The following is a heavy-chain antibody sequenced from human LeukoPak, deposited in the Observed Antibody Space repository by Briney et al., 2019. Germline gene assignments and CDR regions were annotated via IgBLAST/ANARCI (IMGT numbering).Heavy chain of an antibody. CDR2: IYHSGRT. CDR3: ARSGTPGTYNWFDP. J-gene: IGHJ5*02. CDR1: GYSISTGYY. D-gene: IGHD1-1*01. Sequence: PSETLSLTCAVSGYSISTGYYWGWIRQPPGKGLEWIGSIYHSGRTNYNPSLKSRVTISVDTSENQFSLKLNSVAAADTAMYYCARSGTPGTYNWFDPWGQGTLVSVSS. V-gene: IGHV4-38-2*01.